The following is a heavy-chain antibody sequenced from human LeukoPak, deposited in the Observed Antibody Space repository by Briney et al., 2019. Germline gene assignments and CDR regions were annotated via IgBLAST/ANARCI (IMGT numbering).Heavy chain of an antibody. J-gene: IGHJ6*02. CDR2: ISAYNGNT. Sequence: ASVKVSCKASGYTFTSYGISWVRQAPGQGLEWMGWISAYNGNTNYAQKLQGGVTMTTDTSTSTAYMELRSLRSDDTAVYYCARRSRIAAAGTGYYGMDVWGQGTTVTVSS. CDR1: GYTFTSYG. CDR3: ARRSRIAAAGTGYYGMDV. V-gene: IGHV1-18*01. D-gene: IGHD6-13*01.